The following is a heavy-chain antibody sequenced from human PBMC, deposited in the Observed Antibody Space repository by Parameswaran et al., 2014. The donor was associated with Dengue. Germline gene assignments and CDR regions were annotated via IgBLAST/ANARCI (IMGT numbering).Heavy chain of an antibody. Sequence: VRRGSREGAWSGSAVLKAKSGGGTTDYAAPVKGRFIISRDEPKNTLYLQMNSLKTEDTAVYYCATDQGYSDSTGYINWFDPWGQGTLVTVSS. J-gene: IGHJ5*02. CDR3: ATDQGYSDSTGYINWFDP. D-gene: IGHD3-22*01. CDR2: LKAKSGGGTT. V-gene: IGHV3-15*07.